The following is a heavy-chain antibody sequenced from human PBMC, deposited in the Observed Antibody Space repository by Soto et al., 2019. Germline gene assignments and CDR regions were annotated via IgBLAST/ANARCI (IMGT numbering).Heavy chain of an antibody. CDR2: IYYSGST. D-gene: IGHD2-15*01. J-gene: IGHJ4*02. CDR3: ARAVEYCSGGSCYRNFDY. Sequence: SETLSLTCTVSGGSISSGGYYWSWIRQHPGKGLEWIGYIYYSGSTYYNPSLKSRVTISVDTSKNQFSLKLSSVTAADTAVYYCARAVEYCSGGSCYRNFDYWGQGTLVTVSS. CDR1: GGSISSGGYY. V-gene: IGHV4-31*03.